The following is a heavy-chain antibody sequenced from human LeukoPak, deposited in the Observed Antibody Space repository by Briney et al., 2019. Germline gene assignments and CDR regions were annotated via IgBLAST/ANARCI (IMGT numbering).Heavy chain of an antibody. CDR2: IGGSSGCT. J-gene: IGHJ4*02. CDR3: AKLHSTVTTDYFDY. V-gene: IGHV3-23*01. D-gene: IGHD4-17*01. CDR1: GFTFSTYT. Sequence: GGSLRLSCAASGFTFSTYTMSWVRQAPGKGLEWVSAIGGSSGCTYYADSVRGRFAISRDNSKNTLYLQMNSLRAEDTAVYYCAKLHSTVTTDYFDYWGQGTLVTVSS.